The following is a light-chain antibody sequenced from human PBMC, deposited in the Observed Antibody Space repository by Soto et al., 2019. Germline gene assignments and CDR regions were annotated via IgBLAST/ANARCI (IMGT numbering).Light chain of an antibody. CDR2: GAS. V-gene: IGKV3-20*01. J-gene: IGKJ4*01. CDR3: QQYGSSPHLT. CDR1: QSVSSSY. Sequence: EIVLTQSPGTLSLSPGERATLSCRASQSVSSSYLAWYQQKPGQAPRHLIYGASSRATGIPDRFSGSGSGTVFTLTISRLEPEDFAVYYWQQYGSSPHLTFGGGTKVEIK.